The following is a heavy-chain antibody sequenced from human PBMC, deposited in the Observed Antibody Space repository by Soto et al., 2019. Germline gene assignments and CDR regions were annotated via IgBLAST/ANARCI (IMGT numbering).Heavy chain of an antibody. CDR3: ARGDGDYYDGNGYLGRH. CDR2: INSDGSDP. V-gene: IGHV3-74*01. CDR1: GITLDYYW. Sequence: SLRLSCAASGITLDYYWVHWVRQAPGKGLVWVSRINSDGSDPSYADSVKGRLTISRDNAKNTLYLQMNSLRAEDTAVYYCARGDGDYYDGNGYLGRHWGQGTLVTVSS. J-gene: IGHJ4*02. D-gene: IGHD3-22*01.